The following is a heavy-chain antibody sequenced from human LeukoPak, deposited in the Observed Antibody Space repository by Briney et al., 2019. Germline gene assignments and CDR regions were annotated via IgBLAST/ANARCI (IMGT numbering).Heavy chain of an antibody. CDR2: IYYSGST. J-gene: IGHJ4*02. CDR3: ARGEEQQLNFDY. CDR1: GGSISSYY. D-gene: IGHD6-13*01. Sequence: SETLSLTCTVSGGSISSYYWSWIRQPPGKGLEWIGYIYYSGSTNYNPSLKSRVTISVDTSKNQFSLKLSSVTAADTAVYYCARGEEQQLNFDYWGQGTLVTVSS. V-gene: IGHV4-59*01.